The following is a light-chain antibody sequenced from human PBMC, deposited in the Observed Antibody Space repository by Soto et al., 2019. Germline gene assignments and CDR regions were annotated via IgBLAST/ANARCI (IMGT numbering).Light chain of an antibody. CDR3: QQRTNWRIT. J-gene: IGKJ5*01. CDR2: DTS. CDR1: QSVSSS. V-gene: IGKV3-11*01. Sequence: ENVMTQSPATLSVSPGERATLSCRASQSVSSSLAWYQQKPGQAPRLLIYDTSNRATDIPPRFSGSGSGTDFTLTISSLEPEDFAVYYCQQRTNWRITFGQGTRLENK.